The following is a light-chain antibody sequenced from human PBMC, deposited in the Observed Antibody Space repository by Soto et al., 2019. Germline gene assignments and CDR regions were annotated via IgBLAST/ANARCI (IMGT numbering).Light chain of an antibody. V-gene: IGLV2-14*01. CDR3: NSYTSSSTLV. CDR2: EVN. J-gene: IGLJ3*02. Sequence: QSVLTQPASLSGSPGQSITISCTGTNSDVGAYNYVSWYQQHPDKAPKLIIYEVNNRPSGVSNRFSGSKSGNTASLTISGLQAEDEAAYYCNSYTSSSTLVFGGGTKLTVL. CDR1: NSDVGAYNY.